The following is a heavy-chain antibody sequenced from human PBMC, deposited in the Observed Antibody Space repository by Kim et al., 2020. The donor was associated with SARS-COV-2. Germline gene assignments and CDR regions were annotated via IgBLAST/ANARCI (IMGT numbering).Heavy chain of an antibody. Sequence: VKGRFTISRDNSKNTLYLQMNSLRAEDTAVYYCARDGRRYWPGGPDAFDIWGQGTMVTVSS. D-gene: IGHD3-9*01. J-gene: IGHJ3*02. V-gene: IGHV3-66*01. CDR3: ARDGRRYWPGGPDAFDI.